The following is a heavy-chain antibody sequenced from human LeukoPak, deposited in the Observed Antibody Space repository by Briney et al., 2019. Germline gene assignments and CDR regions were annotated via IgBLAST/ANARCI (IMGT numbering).Heavy chain of an antibody. Sequence: ASVKVSCKASGYTFTSYAMHWVRQAPGQRLEWMGWINAGNGNTKYLQKFQGRVTITRDTSASTAYMELSSLRSEDTAVYYCARDTRTNPLCYWGQGTLVTVSS. CDR1: GYTFTSYA. D-gene: IGHD2-15*01. J-gene: IGHJ4*02. CDR3: ARDTRTNPLCY. CDR2: INAGNGNT. V-gene: IGHV1-3*01.